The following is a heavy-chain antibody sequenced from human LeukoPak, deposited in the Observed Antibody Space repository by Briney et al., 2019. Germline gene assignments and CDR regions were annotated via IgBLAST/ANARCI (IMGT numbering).Heavy chain of an antibody. Sequence: PGGSLRLSCSASGFTFDDYAVSWFRQAPGKGLEWVGFIRSKAFGGTPEYAASVRGRFTISRDDSKSIAYLQMNSLKTEYTAVYYCTRNTVTVHFDYWSQGTPVTVSS. CDR3: TRNTVTVHFDY. J-gene: IGHJ4*02. CDR1: GFTFDDYA. D-gene: IGHD4-17*01. V-gene: IGHV3-49*03. CDR2: IRSKAFGGTP.